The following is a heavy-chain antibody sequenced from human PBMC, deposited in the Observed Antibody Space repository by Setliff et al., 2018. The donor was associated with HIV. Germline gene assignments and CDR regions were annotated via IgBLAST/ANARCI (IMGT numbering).Heavy chain of an antibody. V-gene: IGHV3-21*01. J-gene: IGHJ4*02. CDR2: ISSSSSYI. CDR1: GFTFSSYS. CDR3: ARSRGYGGYDPSDY. D-gene: IGHD5-12*01. Sequence: KSGGSLRLSCAASGFTFSSYSMNWVRQAPGKGLEWVSSISSSSSYISYADSVKGRFTISRDNAKNSLFLQMNSLRAEDTAVYYCARSRGYGGYDPSDYWGQGTLVTVSS.